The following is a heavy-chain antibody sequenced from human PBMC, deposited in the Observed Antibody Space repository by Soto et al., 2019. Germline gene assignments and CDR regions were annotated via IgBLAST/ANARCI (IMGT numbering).Heavy chain of an antibody. J-gene: IGHJ4*02. CDR1: GYTFTSYH. CDR2: INPSGGST. Sequence: QVQLVQSGAEVKKPGASVKVSCKASGYTFTSYHMHWVRQTPGQGLEWMGIINPSGGSTNYAQKFRGRVTMTRDTSTSTVYMELSSLRSEDTAVYYCARAGRDGYSPSLDYWGQGTLVTVSS. D-gene: IGHD2-15*01. CDR3: ARAGRDGYSPSLDY. V-gene: IGHV1-46*03.